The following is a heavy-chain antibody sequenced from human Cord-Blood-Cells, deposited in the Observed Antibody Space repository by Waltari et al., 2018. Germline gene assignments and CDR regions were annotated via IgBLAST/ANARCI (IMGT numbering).Heavy chain of an antibody. V-gene: IGHV3-30*18. D-gene: IGHD5-12*01. Sequence: QVQLVESGGGVVQPGRSLRLSCAASGFTFSSYGMHWVRQAPGKGLEWVAVISYDGSNKYYADSVKVRFTISRDNSKNTLYLQMNSLRAEDTAVYYCAKVRYSGYDYPDAFDIWGQGTMVTVSS. J-gene: IGHJ3*02. CDR1: GFTFSSYG. CDR3: AKVRYSGYDYPDAFDI. CDR2: ISYDGSNK.